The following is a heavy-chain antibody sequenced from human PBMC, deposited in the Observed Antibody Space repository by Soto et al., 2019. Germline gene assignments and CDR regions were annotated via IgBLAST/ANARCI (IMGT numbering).Heavy chain of an antibody. CDR1: GFTFSGYN. V-gene: IGHV3-48*02. CDR3: ARDSNWSSDY. Sequence: EVQLVESGGGLVQPGGSLRLSCAASGFTFSGYNMNWVRQAPGKGLEWISCIKSDSSGTWYADSVKGRFTMSRDNAKKSLYLQMNSLRDEDTAGYFCARDSNWSSDYWGQGTLVAVSS. D-gene: IGHD1-1*01. J-gene: IGHJ4*02. CDR2: IKSDSSGT.